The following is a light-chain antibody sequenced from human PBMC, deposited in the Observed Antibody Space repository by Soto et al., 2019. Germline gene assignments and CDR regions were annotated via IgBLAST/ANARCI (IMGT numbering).Light chain of an antibody. CDR1: PSVGRNY. J-gene: IGKJ4*01. V-gene: IGKV3-20*01. Sequence: EIVLTQSPGTLSLSPGESATLSCRASPSVGRNYLAWFQHTPDQAPRLLIYDASNRATGVPDRFSGSGSGTDFTLSVTRLEPEEVAVYYCHPYAVSHLTFGGGTTVEIK. CDR2: DAS. CDR3: HPYAVSHLT.